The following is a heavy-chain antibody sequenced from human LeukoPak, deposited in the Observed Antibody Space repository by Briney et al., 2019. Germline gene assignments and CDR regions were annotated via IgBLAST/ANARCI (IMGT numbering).Heavy chain of an antibody. Sequence: ASVKVSCKASGYTFTSYDINWVRQATGQGLEWMGWISAYNGNTNYAQKLQGRVTMTTDTSTSTAYMELRSLRSDDTAVYYCARGAGMVSDFDYWGQGTLVTVSS. V-gene: IGHV1-18*01. CDR2: ISAYNGNT. J-gene: IGHJ4*02. CDR3: ARGAGMVSDFDY. D-gene: IGHD2-8*01. CDR1: GYTFTSYD.